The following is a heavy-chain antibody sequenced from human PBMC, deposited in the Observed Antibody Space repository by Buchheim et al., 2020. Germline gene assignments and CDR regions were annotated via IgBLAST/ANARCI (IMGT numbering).Heavy chain of an antibody. CDR2: MYYSGGT. J-gene: IGHJ4*02. CDR3: ARHSWNGYLSYFFDY. CDR1: GDSISRGDYY. D-gene: IGHD5-24*01. Sequence: QLQLQESGPGLVKPSETLSLICTVSGDSISRGDYYWGWIRQPPGKGLEWIGSMYYSGGTYYNPSLKSRVTISGDTSKNQISLKLSSVTAADTAMYHCARHSWNGYLSYFFDYWGQGIL. V-gene: IGHV4-39*01.